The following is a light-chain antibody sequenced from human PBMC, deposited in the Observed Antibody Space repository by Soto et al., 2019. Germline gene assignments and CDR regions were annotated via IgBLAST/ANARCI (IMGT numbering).Light chain of an antibody. Sequence: QSVLTQPASVSGSPGQSTTISCTGTSSEVGGYNYVSWYQQHPGKAPKLMIYDVSNRPSGVSNRFSGSKSGNTASLTISGLQAEDEADYYCSSYTSSSTLVFGTGTKVTVL. CDR3: SSYTSSSTLV. CDR1: SSEVGGYNY. J-gene: IGLJ1*01. CDR2: DVS. V-gene: IGLV2-14*01.